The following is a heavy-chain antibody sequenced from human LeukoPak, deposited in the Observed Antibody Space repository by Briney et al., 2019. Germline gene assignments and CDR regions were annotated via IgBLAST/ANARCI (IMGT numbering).Heavy chain of an antibody. D-gene: IGHD3-16*01. CDR2: ISRSGTTI. CDR1: GFTFSDYF. V-gene: IGHV3-11*01. Sequence: GGSLRLSCTASGFTFSDYFMSWIRQAPGKGLEWISQISRSGTTIYYADSVRGRFTISRDNAKNSLYLQMSSLRAEDTAVYYCARDREEKARIGGMDVWGQGTTVIVSS. CDR3: ARDREEKARIGGMDV. J-gene: IGHJ6*02.